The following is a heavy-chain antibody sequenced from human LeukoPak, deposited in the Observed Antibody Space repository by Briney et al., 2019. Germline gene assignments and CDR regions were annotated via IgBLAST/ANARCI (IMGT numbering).Heavy chain of an antibody. J-gene: IGHJ5*02. D-gene: IGHD6-13*01. CDR1: GYTFTDYY. Sequence: PGASVKVSCKASGYTFTDYYIHWVRQAPGQGLEWMGIISPSGGSSSYAQKFQGRVTMTRDKSTSTVYMELSRLRSEDTAVYYCARDPLRFLIAAAVSGWFDPWGQGTLVTVSS. CDR3: ARDPLRFLIAAAVSGWFDP. CDR2: ISPSGGSS. V-gene: IGHV1-46*01.